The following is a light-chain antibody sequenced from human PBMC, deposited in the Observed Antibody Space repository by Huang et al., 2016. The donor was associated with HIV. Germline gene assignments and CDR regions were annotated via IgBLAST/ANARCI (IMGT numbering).Light chain of an antibody. Sequence: EIVMTQSPATLSVSPGERATLSCKASRSVSSNLAWYQQKPGQAPRLLIDGASTRATGIPAKFSGSGSGTEFNLTISRLQSEDFAFYYCQQYNNWPPWTFGQGTKVEI. CDR3: QQYNNWPPWT. V-gene: IGKV3-15*01. CDR1: RSVSSN. J-gene: IGKJ1*01. CDR2: GAS.